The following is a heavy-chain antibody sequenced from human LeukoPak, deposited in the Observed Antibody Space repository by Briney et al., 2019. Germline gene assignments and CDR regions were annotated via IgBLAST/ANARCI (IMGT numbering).Heavy chain of an antibody. CDR2: IIPILGIA. CDR1: GGTFSSYA. Sequence: SVKVSCKASGGTFSSYAISWVRQAPGQGLEWMGRIIPILGIANYAQKFQGRVTITADKSTSTAYMELSSLRSEDTAVYYCARIGYSSSWYVDPLFGYWGQGTLVTVSS. D-gene: IGHD6-13*01. CDR3: ARIGYSSSWYVDPLFGY. V-gene: IGHV1-69*04. J-gene: IGHJ4*02.